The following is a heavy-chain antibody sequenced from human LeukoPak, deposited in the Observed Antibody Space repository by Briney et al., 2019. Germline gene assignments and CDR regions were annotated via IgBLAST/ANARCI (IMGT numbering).Heavy chain of an antibody. CDR3: ARGLYYYDSSGYSRLGY. V-gene: IGHV7-4-1*02. Sequence: ASVKVSCKASGYTFTSYAMNWVRQAPGQGLEWMGWINTNTGNPTYAQGFTGRFVFSLDTSVSTAYLQISSLKTEDTAVYYCARGLYYYDSSGYSRLGYWGQGTLVTVSS. CDR1: GYTFTSYA. D-gene: IGHD3-22*01. J-gene: IGHJ4*02. CDR2: INTNTGNP.